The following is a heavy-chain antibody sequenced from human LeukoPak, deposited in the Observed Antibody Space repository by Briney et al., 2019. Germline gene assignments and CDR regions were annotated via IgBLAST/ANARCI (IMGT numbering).Heavy chain of an antibody. CDR2: IYYSGST. Sequence: SETLSLTCTVSGGSISSSSYYWGWIRQPPGKGLEWIGSIYYSGSTYYNPSLKSRVTIPVDTSKNQFSLKLSSVTAADTAVYYCARRTIRGYDVSTFDYWGQGTLVTVSS. CDR3: ARRTIRGYDVSTFDY. J-gene: IGHJ4*02. D-gene: IGHD5-12*01. CDR1: GGSISSSSYY. V-gene: IGHV4-39*01.